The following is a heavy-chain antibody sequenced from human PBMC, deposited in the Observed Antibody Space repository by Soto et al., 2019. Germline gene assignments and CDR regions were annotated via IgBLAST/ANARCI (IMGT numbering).Heavy chain of an antibody. J-gene: IGHJ1*01. Sequence: QLQLQESGPGLVKPSETLSLTYTVSGGSISSSSYYWGWIRQPPGKGLEWIGSIYYSGSTYYNPSLKSRVTISVDTSKNQFSLKLSSVTAADTAVYYCARQGYCSGGSCYAEAEYFQHWGQGTLVTVSS. D-gene: IGHD2-15*01. CDR3: ARQGYCSGGSCYAEAEYFQH. CDR2: IYYSGST. CDR1: GGSISSSSYY. V-gene: IGHV4-39*01.